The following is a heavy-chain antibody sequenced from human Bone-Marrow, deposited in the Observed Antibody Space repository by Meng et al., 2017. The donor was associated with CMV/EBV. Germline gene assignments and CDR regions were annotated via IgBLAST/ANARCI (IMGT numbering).Heavy chain of an antibody. CDR3: ERDDYCSSTSCYPKKNYYYYYGMDV. CDR1: GYTFTGYY. D-gene: IGHD2-2*01. Sequence: ASVKVSCKASGYTFTGYYMHWVRQAPGQGLEWMGWINPNSGGTNYAQKFQGRVTMTRDTSISTAYMELSRLRSDDTAVYYCERDDYCSSTSCYPKKNYYYYYGMDVWGQGTTVTVSS. V-gene: IGHV1-2*02. J-gene: IGHJ6*02. CDR2: INPNSGGT.